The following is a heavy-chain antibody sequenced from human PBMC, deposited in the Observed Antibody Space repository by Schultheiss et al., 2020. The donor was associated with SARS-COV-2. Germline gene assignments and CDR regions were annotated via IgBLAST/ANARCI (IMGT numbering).Heavy chain of an antibody. J-gene: IGHJ6*02. CDR1: GGSISSYY. Sequence: SQTLSLTCTVSGGSISSYYWSWIRQPPGKGLEWIGYIYYSGSTNYNPSLKSRVTISVDTSKNQFSLKLSSVTAADTAVYYCARHYSNYYGMDVWGQGTTVTVS. D-gene: IGHD4-11*01. CDR2: IYYSGST. CDR3: ARHYSNYYGMDV. V-gene: IGHV4-59*08.